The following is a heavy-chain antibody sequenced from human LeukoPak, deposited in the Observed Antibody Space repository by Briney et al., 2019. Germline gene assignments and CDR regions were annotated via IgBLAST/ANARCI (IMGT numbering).Heavy chain of an antibody. Sequence: PGGSLRLSCAASGFTFSNYWMSWVRQAPGKGLEWVANIKRDGSETYYGDSVKGRFTISRDNAKNSLYLQMNSLRADDTAVHYCARLSDSIDCFGFDNWGPGSLVTVSS. J-gene: IGHJ4*02. V-gene: IGHV3-7*01. D-gene: IGHD2-21*02. CDR2: IKRDGSET. CDR3: ARLSDSIDCFGFDN. CDR1: GFTFSNYW.